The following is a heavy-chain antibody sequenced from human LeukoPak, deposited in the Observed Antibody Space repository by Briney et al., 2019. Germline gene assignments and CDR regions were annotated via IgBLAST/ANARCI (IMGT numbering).Heavy chain of an antibody. CDR1: GGSISSSNW. CDR3: ARARYSYTDY. CDR2: IYHSGST. V-gene: IGHV4-4*02. J-gene: IGHJ4*02. Sequence: SETLSLTCAVSGGSISSSNWWSWVRQPPGKGLEWIGEIYHSGSTNYNPSLKSRVTISVDTSRNQFSLKLSSVTAADTAVYYCARARYSYTDYWGQGTLVTVSS. D-gene: IGHD5-18*01.